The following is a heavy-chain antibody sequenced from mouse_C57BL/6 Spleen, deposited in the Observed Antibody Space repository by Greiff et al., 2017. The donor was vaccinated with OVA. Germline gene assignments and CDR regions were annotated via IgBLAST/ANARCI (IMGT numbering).Heavy chain of an antibody. D-gene: IGHD2-2*01. Sequence: QVQLKQPGAELVKPGASVKMSCKASGYTFTSYWITWVKQRPGQGLEWIGDIYPGSGSTNYNEKFKSKATLTVDTSSSTAYMQLSSLTSEDSAVYYCARGGGYPYYFDYWGQGTTLTVSS. V-gene: IGHV1-55*01. CDR1: GYTFTSYW. CDR2: IYPGSGST. CDR3: ARGGGYPYYFDY. J-gene: IGHJ2*01.